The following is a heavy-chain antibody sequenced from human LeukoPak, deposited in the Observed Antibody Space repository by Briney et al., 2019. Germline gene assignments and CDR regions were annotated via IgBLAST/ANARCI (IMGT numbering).Heavy chain of an antibody. D-gene: IGHD2-2*02. V-gene: IGHV1-24*01. CDR2: FDPEDGET. CDR3: ATAGFVVVPAAITYFDY. Sequence: GASVKVSCKVSGYTLTELSMHWVRQAPGKGLEWMGGFDPEDGETIYAQKFQGRVTMTEDTSTDTACMELSSLRSEDTAVYYCATAGFVVVPAAITYFDYWGQGTLVTVSS. CDR1: GYTLTELS. J-gene: IGHJ4*02.